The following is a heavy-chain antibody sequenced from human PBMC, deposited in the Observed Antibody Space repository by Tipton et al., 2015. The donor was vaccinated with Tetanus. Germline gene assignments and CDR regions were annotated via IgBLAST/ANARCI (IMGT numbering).Heavy chain of an antibody. Sequence: TLSLTCTVSGDSLSNGDYYWSWIRQPPGKGLESIGYIYYSGSTYYNPSLKSRVTTSVDTSKNQFSLRLSSVTAADTAVYYCARDHGITWGGMGYYYGMDVWGQGTTVTVSS. CDR3: ARDHGITWGGMGYYYGMDV. CDR2: IYYSGST. V-gene: IGHV4-30-4*01. D-gene: IGHD3-16*01. CDR1: GDSLSNGDYY. J-gene: IGHJ6*02.